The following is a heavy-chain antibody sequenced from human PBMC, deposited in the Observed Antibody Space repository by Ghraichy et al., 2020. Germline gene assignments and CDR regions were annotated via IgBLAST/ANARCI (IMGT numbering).Heavy chain of an antibody. CDR3: AKLWAAGTMAHLDP. CDR1: GFTFSSYA. V-gene: IGHV3-23*01. Sequence: GGSLRLSCAASGFTFSSYAMSWVRQAPGKGLEWVSAISGSGGSTYYADSVKGRFTISRDNSKNTLYLQMNSLRAEDTAVYYCAKLWAAGTMAHLDPWGQGTLVTVSS. CDR2: ISGSGGST. J-gene: IGHJ5*02. D-gene: IGHD6-13*01.